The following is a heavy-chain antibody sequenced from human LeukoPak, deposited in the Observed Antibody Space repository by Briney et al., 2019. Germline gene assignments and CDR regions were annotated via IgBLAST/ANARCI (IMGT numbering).Heavy chain of an antibody. D-gene: IGHD3-9*01. CDR2: INHSGST. CDR1: GGSFSGYY. V-gene: IGHV4-34*01. Sequence: SETLSLTCAVYGGSFSGYYWSWIRQPPGKGLEWIGEINHSGSTNYNPSLKSRVTISVDTSKNQFSLKLSSVTAADTAVYYCARTNKYYDILTGYPERYYFDYWGQGTLVTVSS. J-gene: IGHJ4*02. CDR3: ARTNKYYDILTGYPERYYFDY.